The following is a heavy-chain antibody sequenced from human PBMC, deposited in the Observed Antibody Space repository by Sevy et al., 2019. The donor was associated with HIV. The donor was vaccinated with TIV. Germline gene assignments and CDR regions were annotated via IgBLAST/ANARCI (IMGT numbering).Heavy chain of an antibody. D-gene: IGHD6-19*01. J-gene: IGHJ4*02. Sequence: GGSLRLSCAASGFTCSNYAMSWVRQAPGKGLEWVSSIRISGGNTYYADSVKGRFTISRDNSKDTLYLQMNSPRAEDTAVYYCAKEWTQLSDWYGELDYWGQGRLVTVSS. CDR3: AKEWTQLSDWYGELDY. CDR1: GFTCSNYA. CDR2: IRISGGNT. V-gene: IGHV3-23*01.